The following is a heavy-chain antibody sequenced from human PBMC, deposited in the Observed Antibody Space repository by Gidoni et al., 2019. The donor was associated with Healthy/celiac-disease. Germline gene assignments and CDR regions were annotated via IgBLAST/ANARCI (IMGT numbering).Heavy chain of an antibody. CDR3: AKSSFGVVIGFDY. J-gene: IGHJ4*02. Sequence: VQLLASAGGLVQPGGSLRLSFAASGFTCSSYAMSWVRQAPGKGLEGVSAISVSGGSTYYADSVKGRFTISRDNSKNTLYLQMNSLRAEDTAVYYCAKSSFGVVIGFDYWGQGTLVTVSS. D-gene: IGHD3-3*01. V-gene: IGHV3-23*01. CDR2: ISVSGGST. CDR1: GFTCSSYA.